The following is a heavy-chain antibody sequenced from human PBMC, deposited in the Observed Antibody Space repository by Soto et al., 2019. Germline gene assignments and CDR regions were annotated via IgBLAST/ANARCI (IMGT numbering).Heavy chain of an antibody. D-gene: IGHD3-3*01. Sequence: TGGSLRLSCAATGFTFSSYAMSWVRQAPGKGLEWVSAISGSGGSTYYADSVKGRFTISRDNSKNTLYLQMNSLRAEDTAVYYCARGGRFLEWLSLYDAFDIWGQGTMVTVSS. CDR3: ARGGRFLEWLSLYDAFDI. J-gene: IGHJ3*02. CDR2: ISGSGGST. V-gene: IGHV3-23*01. CDR1: GFTFSSYA.